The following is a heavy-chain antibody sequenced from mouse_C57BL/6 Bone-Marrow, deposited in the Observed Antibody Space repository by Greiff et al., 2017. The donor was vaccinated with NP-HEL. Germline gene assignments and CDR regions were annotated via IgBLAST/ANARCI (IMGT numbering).Heavy chain of an antibody. CDR1: GYTFTSYW. J-gene: IGHJ3*01. CDR3: AISGGSSPWFAY. D-gene: IGHD1-1*01. Sequence: QVQLQQPGAELVKPGASVKVSCKASGYTFTSYWMHWVKQRPGQGLEWIGRIHPSASDTNYNQKFKGKATLTVDKSSSTAYMQLSSLTSEDSAVYYCAISGGSSPWFAYWGQGTLVTVSA. CDR2: IHPSASDT. V-gene: IGHV1-74*01.